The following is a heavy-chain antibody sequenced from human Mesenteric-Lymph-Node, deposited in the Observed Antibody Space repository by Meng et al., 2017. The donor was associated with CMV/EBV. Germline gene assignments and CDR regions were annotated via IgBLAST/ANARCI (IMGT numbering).Heavy chain of an antibody. CDR1: GFTFSSYW. J-gene: IGHJ6*02. V-gene: IGHV3-74*01. CDR3: ARDLTPIMLDYYYGMGV. Sequence: GESLKISCAASGFTFSSYWMHWVRQAPGKGLVWVSRIHCDGSSTSYADSVKGRFTISRDNSKNSLYLQMNSLRAEDTAVYYCARDLTPIMLDYYYGMGVWGQGTTVTVSS. CDR2: IHCDGSST. D-gene: IGHD1-14*01.